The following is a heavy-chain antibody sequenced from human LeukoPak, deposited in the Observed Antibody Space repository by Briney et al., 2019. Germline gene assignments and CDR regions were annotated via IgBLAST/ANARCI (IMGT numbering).Heavy chain of an antibody. Sequence: SQTLSLTCAISGDSVSSISATWSWIRQSPSGGLEWLGRTYYRSKWYNDYAVSVKSRISINPDTSNNQFSLQMNSMTPEDTAVYYCARSGATGDSMDWFWFDPWGQGILVTVSS. CDR2: TYYRSKWYN. D-gene: IGHD3/OR15-3a*01. J-gene: IGHJ5*02. V-gene: IGHV6-1*01. CDR3: ARSGATGDSMDWFWFDP. CDR1: GDSVSSISAT.